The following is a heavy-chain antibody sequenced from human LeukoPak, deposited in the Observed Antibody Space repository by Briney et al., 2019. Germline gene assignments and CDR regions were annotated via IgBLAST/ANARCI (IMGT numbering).Heavy chain of an antibody. CDR3: AKGALAAPLIHAEYFQH. CDR1: GFTFSSYT. D-gene: IGHD6-13*01. V-gene: IGHV3-48*01. J-gene: IGHJ1*01. Sequence: GGSLRLSCAASGFTFSSYTMNWVRQPPGKGLEWVSNIGTSSTTIYYADSVKGRFTISRDNAKNSLYLQMNSLRADDTAVYYCAKGALAAPLIHAEYFQHWGQGTLVTVSS. CDR2: IGTSSTTI.